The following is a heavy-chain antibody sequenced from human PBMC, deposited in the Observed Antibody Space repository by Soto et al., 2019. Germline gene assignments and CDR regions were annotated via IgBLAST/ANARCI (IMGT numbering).Heavy chain of an antibody. CDR3: ARVRYCSGGSCYSAAFDI. Sequence: ASVNVSCKASGYTFTSYGISWVRQAPGQGLEWMGWISAYNGNTNYAQKLQGRVTMTTDTSTSTAYMELRSLRSDDTAVYYCARVRYCSGGSCYSAAFDIWGQGTMVTVSS. CDR1: GYTFTSYG. D-gene: IGHD2-15*01. J-gene: IGHJ3*02. V-gene: IGHV1-18*01. CDR2: ISAYNGNT.